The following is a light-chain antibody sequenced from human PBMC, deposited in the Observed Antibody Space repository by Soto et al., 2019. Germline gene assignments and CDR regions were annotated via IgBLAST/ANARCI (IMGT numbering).Light chain of an antibody. CDR3: QHYNSSPWR. J-gene: IGKJ1*01. CDR2: KAS. CDR1: QSISSW. V-gene: IGKV1-5*03. Sequence: DIRMTQSPSTLSASVGDRVTITCRASQSISSWLAWYQQKPGKAPKLLIYKASSLESGVPSRFSGSGSGTEFTLTISSLQPDDVATYYCQHYNSSPWRFGRGTKVEIK.